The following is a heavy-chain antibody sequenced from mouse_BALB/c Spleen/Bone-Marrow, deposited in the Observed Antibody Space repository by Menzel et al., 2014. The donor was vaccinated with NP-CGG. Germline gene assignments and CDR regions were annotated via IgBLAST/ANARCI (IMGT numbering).Heavy chain of an antibody. J-gene: IGHJ1*01. CDR3: TRSYYGNYFDV. CDR1: GYTFXSYY. V-gene: IGHV1S81*02. D-gene: IGHD2-1*01. CDR2: INPSNGGT. Sequence: VQLVESGAELVKPGASVKLSCKASGYTFXSYYMYWVKQRPGQGLEWIGEINPSNGGTNFNEKFKSKATLTVDKSSSTAYMQLSSLTSEDSAVYYCTRSYYGNYFDVWGAGTTVTVSS.